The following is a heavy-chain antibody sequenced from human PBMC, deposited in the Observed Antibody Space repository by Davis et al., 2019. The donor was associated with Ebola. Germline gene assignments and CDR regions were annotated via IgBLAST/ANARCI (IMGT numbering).Heavy chain of an antibody. CDR2: INAGNGNT. V-gene: IGHV1-3*01. CDR3: ARDSSGWYGYGMDV. CDR1: GYTFISYA. Sequence: GESLKVSCKASGYTFISYAMHWVRQAPGQRLEWMGWINAGNGNTKYSQKFQGRVTMTRDTSISTAYMELSRLRSDDTAVYYCARDSSGWYGYGMDVWGKGTTVTVSS. D-gene: IGHD6-19*01. J-gene: IGHJ6*04.